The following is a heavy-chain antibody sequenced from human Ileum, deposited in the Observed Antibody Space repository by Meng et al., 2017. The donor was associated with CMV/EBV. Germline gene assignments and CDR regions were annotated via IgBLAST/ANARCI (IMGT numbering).Heavy chain of an antibody. V-gene: IGHV3-15*01. CDR3: TSWGSIYCGGGYCYP. D-gene: IGHD2-15*01. J-gene: IGHJ5*02. CDR2: IKSKADGETT. Sequence: GESLKILCAASGITFSNAWMSWVRQAPGQGLGWGGRIKSKADGETTDYAAPVKGRFSISRDDSNNTLDLQMNSLKSEDTAMYYWTSWGSIYCGGGYCYPWGQGTLVTVSS. CDR1: GITFSNAW.